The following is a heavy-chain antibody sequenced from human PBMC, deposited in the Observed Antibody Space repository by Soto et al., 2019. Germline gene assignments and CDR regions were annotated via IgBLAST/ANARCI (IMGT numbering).Heavy chain of an antibody. CDR2: ISWNSGII. CDR3: AKAVRGGQKNWVKYFDC. CDR1: GFTFDDYG. V-gene: IGHV3-9*01. J-gene: IGHJ4*02. Sequence: PGGSLRLSCAASGFTFDDYGMHWVRQAPGKGLEWVSAISWNSGIIDYADSVRGRFTTSRDNAKNSVYLQMNSLRVEDTALYYCAKAVRGGQKNWVKYFDCWGQGTLVTVSS. D-gene: IGHD3-10*01.